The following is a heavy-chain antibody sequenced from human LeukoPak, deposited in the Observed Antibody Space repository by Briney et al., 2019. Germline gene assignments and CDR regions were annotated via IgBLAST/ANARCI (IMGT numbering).Heavy chain of an antibody. V-gene: IGHV3-23*01. D-gene: IGHD1-1*01. Sequence: GPLRLSCAASGFTFSSYAMSWVRQAPGKGLEWVSAISGSGGSTYYADSVKGRFTISRDIAKNSLYLQMNSLRAEDTAVYYCAKTKATRYYYYYYMDVWGKGTTVTISS. CDR3: AKTKATRYYYYYYMDV. CDR2: ISGSGGST. CDR1: GFTFSSYA. J-gene: IGHJ6*03.